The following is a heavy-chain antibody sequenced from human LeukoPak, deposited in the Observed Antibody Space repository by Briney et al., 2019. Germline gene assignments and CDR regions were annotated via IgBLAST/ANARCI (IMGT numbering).Heavy chain of an antibody. CDR2: IYYSGST. D-gene: IGHD3-3*01. CDR1: GGSISSGDYY. V-gene: IGHV4-30-4*08. J-gene: IGHJ6*03. CDR3: AREVRFLEWSAPYYYYMDV. Sequence: SQTLSLTCTVSGGSISSGDYYWSWIRQPPGKGLEWIGYIYYSGSTYYNPSLKSRVTISVDTSENQFSLKLSSVTAADTAVYYCAREVRFLEWSAPYYYYMDVWGKGTTVTVSS.